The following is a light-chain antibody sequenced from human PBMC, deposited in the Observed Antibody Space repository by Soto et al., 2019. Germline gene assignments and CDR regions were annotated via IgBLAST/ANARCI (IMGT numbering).Light chain of an antibody. CDR1: SSDVGSYNL. J-gene: IGLJ1*01. CDR2: EVS. CDR3: CSYAGSSTYV. Sequence: SALTQPASVSGSPGQSITISCTGTSSDVGSYNLVSWYQQHPGKAPKLMIYEVSKRHSGVSNRFSGSKSGNTASLTFSGFQAEDEADYYCCSYAGSSTYVFGTGTKVTVL. V-gene: IGLV2-23*02.